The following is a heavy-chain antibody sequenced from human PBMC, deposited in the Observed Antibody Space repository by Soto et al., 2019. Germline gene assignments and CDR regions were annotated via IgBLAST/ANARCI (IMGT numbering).Heavy chain of an antibody. D-gene: IGHD6-19*01. Sequence: QVQLQESGPRLVKPSETLSLTCTVSRGSISRYYFSWIRQPPGKGLEWIGYLYYSGSSTYNPSLRSRVTKSVDTPKNQISLKLNSVTAADTAVYFCVGSPGGLGWFDPWGLGILVTVSS. V-gene: IGHV4-59*08. CDR3: VGSPGGLGWFDP. J-gene: IGHJ5*02. CDR2: LYYSGSS. CDR1: RGSISRYY.